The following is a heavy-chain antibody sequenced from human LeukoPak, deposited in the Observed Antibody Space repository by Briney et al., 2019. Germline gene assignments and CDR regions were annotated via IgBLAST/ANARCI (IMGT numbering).Heavy chain of an antibody. D-gene: IGHD4-17*01. CDR2: INHSGST. V-gene: IGHV4-34*01. Sequence: SETLSLTCAVYGGSFSGYYWSWIRQPPGKGLEWIGEINHSGSTNYNPSLKSRVTISVDTSKNQFSLKLSSVTAADTAVYYCARGDDYGDWYFDYWGQGTLVNVSS. J-gene: IGHJ4*02. CDR3: ARGDDYGDWYFDY. CDR1: GGSFSGYY.